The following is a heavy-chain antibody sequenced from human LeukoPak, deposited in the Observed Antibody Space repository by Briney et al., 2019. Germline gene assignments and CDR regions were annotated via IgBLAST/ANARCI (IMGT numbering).Heavy chain of an antibody. D-gene: IGHD3-16*01. CDR2: ISGSSSYI. J-gene: IGHJ6*03. CDR3: ARDPEVWYYYYYMDV. CDR1: GFTFSSYS. Sequence: GGSLRLSCAASGFTFSSYSMNWVRQAPGKGLEWVSSISGSSSYIYYADSVKGRFTISRDNSKNTLYLQMNSLRAEDTAVYYCARDPEVWYYYYYMDVWGKGTTVTVSS. V-gene: IGHV3-21*01.